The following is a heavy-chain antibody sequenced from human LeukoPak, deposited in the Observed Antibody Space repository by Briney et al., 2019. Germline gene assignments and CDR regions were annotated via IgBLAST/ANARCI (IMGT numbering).Heavy chain of an antibody. V-gene: IGHV3-23*01. CDR1: GFTFSSYA. D-gene: IGHD4-17*01. CDR3: AKDAYGDYQRDHYWYFDL. J-gene: IGHJ2*01. CDR2: VSVTGSST. Sequence: GGSLRLSCAASGFTFSSYAMTWVRQAPGKGLEWVSAVSVTGSSTYYAESVKGRFTISRDNSKDTLYLQMNSLRVEDTAIYYCAKDAYGDYQRDHYWYFDLWGRGTLVTVSS.